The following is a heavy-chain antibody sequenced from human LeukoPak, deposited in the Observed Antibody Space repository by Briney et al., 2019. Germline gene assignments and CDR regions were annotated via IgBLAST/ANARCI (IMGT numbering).Heavy chain of an antibody. V-gene: IGHV3-23*01. J-gene: IGHJ6*02. CDR3: ATSTVTMEGNWYYGMDV. CDR2: ISGSGGST. Sequence: GASLRLSCAASGFTFSSYAMSWVRQAPGKGLEWVSAISGSGGSTYYADSVKGRFTISRDNSKNTLYLQMNSLRAEDTAVYYCATSTVTMEGNWYYGMDVWGQGTTVTVSS. D-gene: IGHD4-17*01. CDR1: GFTFSSYA.